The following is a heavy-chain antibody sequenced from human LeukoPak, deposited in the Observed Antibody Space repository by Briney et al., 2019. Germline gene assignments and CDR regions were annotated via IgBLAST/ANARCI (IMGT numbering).Heavy chain of an antibody. J-gene: IGHJ6*01. Sequence: PSETLSLTCTVSGGSISSYYWSWLRQPPGKGREWIGYIYYSGSTNYHLSLKSRVTISVDTSKNQLSLKLSSVSAADTAVYSCARDSDYGDYYYYGMDVCGQGTTVTASS. CDR2: IYYSGST. D-gene: IGHD4-17*01. CDR3: ARDSDYGDYYYYGMDV. V-gene: IGHV4-59*01. CDR1: GGSISSYY.